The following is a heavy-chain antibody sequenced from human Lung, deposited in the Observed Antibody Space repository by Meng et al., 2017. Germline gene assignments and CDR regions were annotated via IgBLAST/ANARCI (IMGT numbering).Heavy chain of an antibody. CDR2: ISYDGSNK. Sequence: QVQLVESGGGVVQPGRSLRLSCAAYGFTFSSYGMHWVRQAPGKGLEWVAVISYDGSNKYYADSVKGRFTISRDNSKNTLYLQMNSLRAEDTAVYYCAKDLSKQQQLGELDYWGQGTLVTVFS. CDR1: GFTFSSYG. V-gene: IGHV3-30*18. J-gene: IGHJ4*02. D-gene: IGHD6-13*01. CDR3: AKDLSKQQQLGELDY.